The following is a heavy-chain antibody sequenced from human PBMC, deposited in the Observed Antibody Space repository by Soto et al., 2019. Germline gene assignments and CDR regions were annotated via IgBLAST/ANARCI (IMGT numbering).Heavy chain of an antibody. CDR2: MNPNSGNT. J-gene: IGHJ5*02. V-gene: IGHV1-8*01. CDR3: ARPVLRYFDWTPRGDWFEP. Sequence: ASVKVSCKASGYTFTSYDINWFRQATGQGLEWMGWMNPNSGNTGYAQKFQGRVTMTRNTSISTAYMELRSLRSEDTAVYYCARPVLRYFDWTPRGDWFEPWGQGTMVTVSS. D-gene: IGHD3-9*01. CDR1: GYTFTSYD.